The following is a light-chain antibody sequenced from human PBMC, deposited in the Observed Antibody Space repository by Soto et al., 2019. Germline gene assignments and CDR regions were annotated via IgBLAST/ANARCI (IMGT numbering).Light chain of an antibody. V-gene: IGKV1-5*01. Sequence: ASVSDRVTIPCRASQSISSYLNWYQQKPGKAPKFLIYDASTLETGVPSRFSGSGSGTEFTLTISSLQPDDFATFYCQQYDTFPRTFGQGTKVDI. CDR3: QQYDTFPRT. CDR1: QSISSY. J-gene: IGKJ1*01. CDR2: DAS.